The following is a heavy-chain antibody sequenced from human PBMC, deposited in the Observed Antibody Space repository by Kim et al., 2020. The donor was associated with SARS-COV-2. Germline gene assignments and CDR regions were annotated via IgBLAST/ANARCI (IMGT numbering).Heavy chain of an antibody. Sequence: GGSLRLSCAASGFTFSSYAMTWVRQAPGKGLEWVSQISGSGDSTYYAGFVKGRFTISRDNSKNTLYLQMNSLRVEDTAVFYCAKEGQWLDYDYWGQGTLVTVSS. D-gene: IGHD6-19*01. V-gene: IGHV3-23*01. J-gene: IGHJ4*02. CDR1: GFTFSSYA. CDR2: ISGSGDST. CDR3: AKEGQWLDYDY.